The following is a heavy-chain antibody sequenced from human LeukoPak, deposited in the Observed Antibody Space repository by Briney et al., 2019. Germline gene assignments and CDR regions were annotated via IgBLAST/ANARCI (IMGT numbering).Heavy chain of an antibody. Sequence: ASVKVSCKASGYTFTGYGISWVRQAPGQGLEWMGWIISSNGNTNYAQKFQGRVTMTTDTSTNTAYMELRSLRSDDTAVYYCARDFYGSGSYFGYWGQGTLVTVSS. V-gene: IGHV1-18*01. J-gene: IGHJ4*02. CDR2: IISSNGNT. CDR3: ARDFYGSGSYFGY. CDR1: GYTFTGYG. D-gene: IGHD3-10*01.